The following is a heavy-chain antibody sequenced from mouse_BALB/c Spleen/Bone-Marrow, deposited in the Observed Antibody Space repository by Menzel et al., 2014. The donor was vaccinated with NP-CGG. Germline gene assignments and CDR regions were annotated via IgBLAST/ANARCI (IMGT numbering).Heavy chain of an antibody. CDR3: AREGLRRRAAMDY. V-gene: IGHV5-9-4*01. J-gene: IGHJ4*01. Sequence: EVQVVESGGGLVKPGGSLKLSCAASGFTFSSYAMSWVRQSPEKRLEWVAEISSSGSYTYYPDTVTGRFTISRDNAKNTLYLEMSSLRSEDTAMYYCAREGLRRRAAMDYWGQGTSVTVSS. D-gene: IGHD2-4*01. CDR2: ISSSGSYT. CDR1: GFTFSSYA.